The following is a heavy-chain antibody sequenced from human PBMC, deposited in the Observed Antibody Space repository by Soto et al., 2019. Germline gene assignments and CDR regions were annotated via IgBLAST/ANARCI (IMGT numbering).Heavy chain of an antibody. CDR1: GYTFTGYY. CDR3: ARSRMTSFGVMGHDAFDI. CDR2: INPNSGGT. D-gene: IGHD3-3*01. V-gene: IGHV1-2*02. Sequence: ASVKVSCTASGYTFTGYYMHWVRQAPGQGLEWMGWINPNSGGTNYAQKFQGRVTMTRDTSISTAYMELSRLRSDDTAVYYCARSRMTSFGVMGHDAFDIWGQRTVVTVSS. J-gene: IGHJ3*02.